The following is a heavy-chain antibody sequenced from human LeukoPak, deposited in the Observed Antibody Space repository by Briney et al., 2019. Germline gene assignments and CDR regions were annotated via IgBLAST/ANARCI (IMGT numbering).Heavy chain of an antibody. CDR1: GGSISSYY. CDR2: IYYSGST. Sequence: SETLSLTCTVSGGSISSYYWSWIRQPPGKGLEWIGYIYYSGSTNYNPSLKSRVTISVDTSKNQFSLNLSSVTAADTAVYYCARGLDYYGSGSYLNNWFDPWGQGTLVTVSS. D-gene: IGHD3-10*01. J-gene: IGHJ5*02. V-gene: IGHV4-59*01. CDR3: ARGLDYYGSGSYLNNWFDP.